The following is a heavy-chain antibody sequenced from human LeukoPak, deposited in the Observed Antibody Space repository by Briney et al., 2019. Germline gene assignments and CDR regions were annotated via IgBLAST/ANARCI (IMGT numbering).Heavy chain of an antibody. CDR3: ARANYFDY. CDR1: GGSISGYY. Sequence: PSETLSLTCTVSGGSISGYYWSWIRQPPGKGLEWIGDIFYSGSTNYKPSLKSRVTISVDTSKNQFSLKVSSVTAADTAVYYCARANYFDYWGQGTLVTVSS. J-gene: IGHJ4*02. V-gene: IGHV4-59*01. CDR2: IFYSGST.